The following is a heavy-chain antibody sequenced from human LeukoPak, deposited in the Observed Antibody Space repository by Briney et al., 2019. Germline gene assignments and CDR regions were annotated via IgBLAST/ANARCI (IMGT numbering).Heavy chain of an antibody. J-gene: IGHJ4*02. D-gene: IGHD2-2*02. CDR2: IYYSGST. Sequence: SETLSLTCTVSGGSISSYYWSWIRQPPGKGLEWIGYIYYSGSTNYNPSLKSRVTISEDTSKNQFSLKLSSVTAADTAVYYCARGQLLPAAIGYWGQGTLVTVSS. CDR3: ARGQLLPAAIGY. CDR1: GGSISSYY. V-gene: IGHV4-59*01.